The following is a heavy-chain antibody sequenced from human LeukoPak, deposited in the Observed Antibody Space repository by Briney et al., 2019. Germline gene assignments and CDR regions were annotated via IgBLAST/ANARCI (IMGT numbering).Heavy chain of an antibody. J-gene: IGHJ6*02. CDR2: INWNGGST. Sequence: PGGSLRLSCAASGFTFSDYYMSWVRQAPGKGLEWVSGINWNGGSTGYADSVKGRFTISRDNAKNSLYLQMNSLRAEDTALYHCARATYGSGSYYNYGMDVWGQGTTVTVSS. CDR1: GFTFSDYY. D-gene: IGHD3-10*01. V-gene: IGHV3-20*01. CDR3: ARATYGSGSYYNYGMDV.